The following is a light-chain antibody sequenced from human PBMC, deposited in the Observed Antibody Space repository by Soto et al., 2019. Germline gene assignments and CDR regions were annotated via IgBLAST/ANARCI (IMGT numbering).Light chain of an antibody. CDR1: SSDFGIYNS. V-gene: IGLV2-14*03. J-gene: IGLJ2*01. Sequence: QSALTQAASLSGSPGQSISISCTGTSSDFGIYNSVSWYQQHPGKAPKLMIYDVSYRPSGISGRFPGSKSGNTASLTISGLQAEDEADYYCSSYTTNTYVVFGGGTKLTVL. CDR3: SSYTTNTYVV. CDR2: DVS.